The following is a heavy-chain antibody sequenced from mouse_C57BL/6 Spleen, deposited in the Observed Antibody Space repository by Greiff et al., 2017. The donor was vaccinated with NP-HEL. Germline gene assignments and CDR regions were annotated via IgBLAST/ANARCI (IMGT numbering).Heavy chain of an antibody. V-gene: IGHV1-69*01. Sequence: QVQLQQPGAELVMPGASVKLSCKASGYTFTSYWMHWVEQRPGQGLEWIGEIDPSDSYTNYNQKFKGKSTLTVDKSSSTAYMQLSSLTSEDSAVYYCARSDGYSAWFAYWGQGTLVTVSA. D-gene: IGHD2-3*01. CDR3: ARSDGYSAWFAY. CDR1: GYTFTSYW. CDR2: IDPSDSYT. J-gene: IGHJ3*01.